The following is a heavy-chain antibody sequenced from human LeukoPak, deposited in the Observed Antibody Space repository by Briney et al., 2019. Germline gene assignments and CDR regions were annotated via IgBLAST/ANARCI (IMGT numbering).Heavy chain of an antibody. CDR3: ATKVAGTSHFSY. CDR2: IKHDGSET. CDR1: GFTFSSIW. V-gene: IGHV3-7*02. D-gene: IGHD6-19*01. J-gene: IGHJ4*02. Sequence: GGSLRLSCATSGFTFSSIWMSWVRQAPGKGLEWVANIKHDGSETNYVDSVKGRFTISRDNAKNSLYLQMHSLSAEDTAVYYCATKVAGTSHFSYWGQGTRVTVSS.